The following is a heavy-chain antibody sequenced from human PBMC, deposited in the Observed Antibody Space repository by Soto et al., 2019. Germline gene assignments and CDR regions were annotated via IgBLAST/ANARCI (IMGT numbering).Heavy chain of an antibody. V-gene: IGHV3-23*01. J-gene: IGHJ6*02. Sequence: LRLSCAASGFTFSSYAMSWVRQAPGKGLEWVSAISGSGGSTYYADSVKGRFTISRDNSKNTLYLQMNSLRAEDTAVYYCAKGRYDFWSGYFYGMDVWGQGTTVTVSS. CDR3: AKGRYDFWSGYFYGMDV. CDR2: ISGSGGST. D-gene: IGHD3-3*01. CDR1: GFTFSSYA.